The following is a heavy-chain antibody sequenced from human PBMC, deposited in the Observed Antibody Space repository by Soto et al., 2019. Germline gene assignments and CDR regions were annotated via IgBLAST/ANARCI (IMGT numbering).Heavy chain of an antibody. V-gene: IGHV3-9*01. Sequence: GGSLQISSAASGFTFDDYAMHWVRKAPGKGLEWVSGISWNSGSIGYADSVKGRFTISRDNAKNTLYLQMNSLRVEDTALYYCARETYRGFYFDYWGQGTLVTVFS. CDR3: ARETYRGFYFDY. CDR1: GFTFDDYA. J-gene: IGHJ4*02. CDR2: ISWNSGSI. D-gene: IGHD4-4*01.